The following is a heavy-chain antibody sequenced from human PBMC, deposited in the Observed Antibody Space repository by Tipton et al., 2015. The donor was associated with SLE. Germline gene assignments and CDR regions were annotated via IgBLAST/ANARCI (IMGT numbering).Heavy chain of an antibody. V-gene: IGHV4-31*03. Sequence: TLSLTCTVSGGSISSGGYYWSWIRQHPGKGLEWIGYIYYSGNTYYNPSLKSRVTISVDTSKNQFSLKLSSVTAADTAVYYCAREVGATLEHWGQGTLVTVSP. J-gene: IGHJ1*01. D-gene: IGHD1-26*01. CDR2: IYYSGNT. CDR1: GGSISSGGYY. CDR3: AREVGATLEH.